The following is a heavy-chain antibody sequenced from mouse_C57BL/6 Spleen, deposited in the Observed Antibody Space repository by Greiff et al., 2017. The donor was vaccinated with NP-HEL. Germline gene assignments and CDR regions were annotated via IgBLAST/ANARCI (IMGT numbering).Heavy chain of an antibody. CDR1: GYTFTSYT. V-gene: IGHV1-4*01. CDR2: INPSSGYT. Sequence: VKLMESGAELARPGASVKMSCKASGYTFTSYTMHWVKQRPGQGLEWIGYINPSSGYTKYNQKFKDKATLTADKSSSTAYMQLSSLTSEDSAVYYCARRDYYAMDYWGQGTSVTVSS. J-gene: IGHJ4*01. CDR3: ARRDYYAMDY.